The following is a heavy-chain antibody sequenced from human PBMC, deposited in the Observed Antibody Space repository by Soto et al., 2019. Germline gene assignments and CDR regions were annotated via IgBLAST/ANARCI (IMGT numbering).Heavy chain of an antibody. CDR1: GFTFSSYA. Sequence: PGGSLRLSCAASGFTFSSYAMHWVRQAPGKGLEWVAVISYDGSNKYYADSVKGRFTISRDNSKNTLYLQMNSLRAEDTAVYYCARARDLSSIAARRHFDYCGQGTLVTVSS. CDR3: ARARDLSSIAARRHFDY. D-gene: IGHD6-6*01. CDR2: ISYDGSNK. V-gene: IGHV3-30-3*01. J-gene: IGHJ4*02.